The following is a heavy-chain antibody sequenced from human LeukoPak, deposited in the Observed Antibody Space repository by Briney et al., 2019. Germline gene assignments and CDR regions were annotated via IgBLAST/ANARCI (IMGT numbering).Heavy chain of an antibody. V-gene: IGHV4-38-2*02. J-gene: IGHJ2*01. D-gene: IGHD3-22*01. CDR3: ARTTQLTSGYTPFDL. CDR1: GYSISSGYC. Sequence: SETLSLTCTVSGYSISSGYCWGWIRQPPGKRLEWIGTIHHSGSSYYNPSLKSRVTISVDTSKNQFSLELSSVTAADTAVYHCARTTQLTSGYTPFDLWGRGTLVTVSS. CDR2: IHHSGSS.